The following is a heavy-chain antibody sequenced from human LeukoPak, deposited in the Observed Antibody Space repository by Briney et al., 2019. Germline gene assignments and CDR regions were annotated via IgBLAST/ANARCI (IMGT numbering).Heavy chain of an antibody. CDR3: ARGGYYYGSGSYLYYYYMDV. D-gene: IGHD3-10*01. Sequence: SETLSLTCTVSGGSISSYYWSWIRQPPGKGLEWIGYIYYSGSTNYNPSLKSRVTISVDTSKNQFSLKLSSVTAADSAVYSCARGGYYYGSGSYLYYYYMDVWGKGTTVTVSS. J-gene: IGHJ6*03. V-gene: IGHV4-59*01. CDR2: IYYSGST. CDR1: GGSISSYY.